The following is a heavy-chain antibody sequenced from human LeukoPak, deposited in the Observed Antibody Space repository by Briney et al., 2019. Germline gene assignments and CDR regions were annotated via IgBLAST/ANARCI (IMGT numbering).Heavy chain of an antibody. J-gene: IGHJ5*02. V-gene: IGHV7-4-1*02. Sequence: GASVKVSCKASGYTFTSYAMNWVRQAPGQGLEWMGWINTNTGNPTYAQGFTGRFVFSLDTSVSTAYLQISSLKAEDTAVYYCARDASYYDFWSGYQSSFDPWGQGTLVTVSS. CDR2: INTNTGNP. CDR3: ARDASYYDFWSGYQSSFDP. D-gene: IGHD3-3*01. CDR1: GYTFTSYA.